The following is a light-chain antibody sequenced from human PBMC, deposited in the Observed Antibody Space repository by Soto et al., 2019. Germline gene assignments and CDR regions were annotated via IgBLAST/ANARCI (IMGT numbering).Light chain of an antibody. CDR3: GADHGSGSNCVYV. J-gene: IGLJ1*01. CDR2: VGTGGIVG. V-gene: IGLV9-49*01. Sequence: QPVLTQPPSASASLGASVTLTCTLSRGYSKYKVDWYQQRPGKGPRFVMRVGTGGIVGSKGDGIPDRFSVLGSGLNRYLTLQNIQEEDESDYHGGADHGSGSNCVYVFGTGTKLTVL. CDR1: RGYSKYK.